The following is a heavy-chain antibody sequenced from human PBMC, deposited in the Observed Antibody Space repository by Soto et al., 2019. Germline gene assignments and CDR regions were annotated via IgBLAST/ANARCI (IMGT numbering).Heavy chain of an antibody. V-gene: IGHV2-5*02. D-gene: IGHD4-17*01. J-gene: IGHJ3*01. CDR3: AHRQNEYDGGGRAFDV. CDR2: IYWDDDK. Sequence: SGPTLVYPTQTLTLTCTFSGFSLSTSGVGVGWIRQPPGKALEWLALIYWDDDKRYSPSLKSRLTITQDTSRNQVVLTITNMDPLDTATYFCAHRQNEYDGGGRAFDVWGQGTMVTVSS. CDR1: GFSLSTSGVG.